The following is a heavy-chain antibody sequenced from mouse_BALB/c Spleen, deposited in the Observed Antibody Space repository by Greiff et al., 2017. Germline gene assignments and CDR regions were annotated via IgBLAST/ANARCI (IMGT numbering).Heavy chain of an antibody. D-gene: IGHD4-1*01. Sequence: VQLQQSGAELVRSGASVKLSCTASGFNIKDYYMHWVKQRPEQGLEWIGWIYPENGDTEYAPKFQGKATMTADTSSNTAYLQLSSLTSEDTAVYYCPYWDDGFAYWGQGTLVTVSA. CDR3: PYWDDGFAY. CDR1: GFNIKDYY. CDR2: IYPENGDT. J-gene: IGHJ3*01. V-gene: IGHV14-4*02.